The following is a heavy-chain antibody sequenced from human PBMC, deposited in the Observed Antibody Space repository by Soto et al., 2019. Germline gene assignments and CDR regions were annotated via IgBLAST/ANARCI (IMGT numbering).Heavy chain of an antibody. CDR2: INPNSVGT. D-gene: IGHD3-10*01. J-gene: IGHJ3*02. CDR3: AREPMVRAAHGFDI. CDR1: GYTFTGHY. Sequence: QVQLVQSGAEVKKPGASVKVSCKASGYTFTGHYMHWVRQAPGQGRGRMGWINPNSVGTNYAQKFQGRVTMTRDTSISTAYMELSRLRSDDTAVYYCAREPMVRAAHGFDIWGQGTMVTVSS. V-gene: IGHV1-2*02.